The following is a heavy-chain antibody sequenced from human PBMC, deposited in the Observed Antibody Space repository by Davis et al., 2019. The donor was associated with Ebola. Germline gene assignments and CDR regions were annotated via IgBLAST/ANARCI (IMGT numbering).Heavy chain of an antibody. CDR1: GFTFSSYW. CDR2: RHSGSGI. V-gene: IGHV3-23*01. CDR3: ATRGS. D-gene: IGHD3-10*01. J-gene: IGHJ5*02. Sequence: GESLKISCAASGFTFSSYWMSWVRQAPGKGLEWLSMRHSGSGIFYADSVRGRFTISADTSKNTLYLQMNSLRVDDTAIYYCATRGSWGQGTLVTVSS.